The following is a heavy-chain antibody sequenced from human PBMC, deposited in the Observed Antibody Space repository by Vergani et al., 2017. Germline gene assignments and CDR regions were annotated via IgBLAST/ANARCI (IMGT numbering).Heavy chain of an antibody. CDR1: GGSISSYY. CDR2: IYTSGST. CDR3: ARGYCSSTSCYTSDYFDY. D-gene: IGHD2-2*02. Sequence: QVQLQESGPGLVKPSETLSLTCTVSGGSISSYYWSWIRQPAGKGLEWIGRIYTSGSTYYNPSLKSRVTISVDTSKNQFSLKLSSVTAADTAVYYCARGYCSSTSCYTSDYFDYWGQGTLVTVSS. J-gene: IGHJ4*02. V-gene: IGHV4-4*07.